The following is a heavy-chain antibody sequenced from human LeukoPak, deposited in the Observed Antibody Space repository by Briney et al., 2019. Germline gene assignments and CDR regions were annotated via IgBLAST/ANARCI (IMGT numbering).Heavy chain of an antibody. CDR2: INQDGSEK. Sequence: GGSLRLSCAASGFTFSSYWMSWVRQAPGKGLEWVANINQDGSEKYYVDSVKGRFTISRVNAKNSLYLQVNSLRAEDTAVFSCVRDGRKSRVVDIVRKKETGYYYYMDVWGKGTTVTVSS. V-gene: IGHV3-7*01. J-gene: IGHJ6*03. D-gene: IGHD2-2*03. CDR3: VRDGRKSRVVDIVRKKETGYYYYMDV. CDR1: GFTFSSYW.